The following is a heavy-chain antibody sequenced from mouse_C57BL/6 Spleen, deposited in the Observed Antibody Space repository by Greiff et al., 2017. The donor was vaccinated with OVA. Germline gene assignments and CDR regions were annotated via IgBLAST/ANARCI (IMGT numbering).Heavy chain of an antibody. Sequence: VQLQQPGAELVMPGASVKLSCKASGYTFTSYWMHWVKQRPGQGLEWIGEIDPSDSYTNYNQKFKGKSTLPVDKSSSTAYMQLSSLTSEDSAVYYCARRGHWAWFAYWGQGTLVTVSA. CDR2: IDPSDSYT. CDR3: ARRGHWAWFAY. J-gene: IGHJ3*01. CDR1: GYTFTSYW. D-gene: IGHD3-3*01. V-gene: IGHV1-69*01.